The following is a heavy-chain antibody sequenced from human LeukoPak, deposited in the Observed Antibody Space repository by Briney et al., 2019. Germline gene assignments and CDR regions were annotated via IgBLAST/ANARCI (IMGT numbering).Heavy chain of an antibody. CDR2: ITGSAHNT. CDR1: EFTFRNYA. D-gene: IGHD6-13*01. Sequence: GGSLRLSCAASEFTFRNYAMNWVRQAPGKGLEWLSSITGSAHNTYYAGSVKGRFTIPRYNSKNTVYLQMNSLRAEDTALYYGAVAANKNYGFDVWGQGTMLTVSS. CDR3: AVAANKNYGFDV. V-gene: IGHV3-23*01. J-gene: IGHJ3*01.